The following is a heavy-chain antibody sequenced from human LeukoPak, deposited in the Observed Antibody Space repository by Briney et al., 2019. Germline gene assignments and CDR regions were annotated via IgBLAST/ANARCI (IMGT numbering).Heavy chain of an antibody. CDR3: ARDAKATMIVGPEAFDI. J-gene: IGHJ3*02. Sequence: SETLSLTCTVSGGSISSYYWSWIRQPPGKGLEWIGYVYYSGSTNYNPSLKSRVTISVDTAKNQFSLKLSSVTAANTAVYYWARDAKATMIVGPEAFDIWGQGTLVTVSS. V-gene: IGHV4-59*01. CDR1: GGSISSYY. D-gene: IGHD3-22*01. CDR2: VYYSGST.